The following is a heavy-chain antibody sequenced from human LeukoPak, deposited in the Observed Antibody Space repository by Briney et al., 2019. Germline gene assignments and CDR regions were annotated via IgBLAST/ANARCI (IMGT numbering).Heavy chain of an antibody. CDR3: ARENCGGGYCYDPYYFDY. V-gene: IGHV4-34*01. CDR1: GGSFSGYY. J-gene: IGHJ4*02. D-gene: IGHD2-15*01. CDR2: INHSGST. Sequence: PSETLSLTCAVYGGSFSGYYWSWIRQPPGKGLEWIGEINHSGSTNYNPSLKSRVTISVDTSKNQFSLKLSSVTAADTAVYYCARENCGGGYCYDPYYFDYWGQGTLVTVSS.